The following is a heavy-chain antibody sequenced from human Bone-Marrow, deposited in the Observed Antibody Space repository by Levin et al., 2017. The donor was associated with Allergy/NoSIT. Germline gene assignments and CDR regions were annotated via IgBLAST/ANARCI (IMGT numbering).Heavy chain of an antibody. CDR1: GFTFEDYA. J-gene: IGHJ4*02. CDR2: ISWSSQDI. D-gene: IGHD3-3*01. V-gene: IGHV3-9*01. CDR3: AKDIRAAIFYYFDY. Sequence: LSLTCVASGFTFEDYAMHWVRQAPGKGLEWVSGISWSSQDIDYADSVKGRFTISRDNAKKTLYLQMNSLRTEDTAFYYCAKDIRAAIFYYFDYWGQGRLVAVSS.